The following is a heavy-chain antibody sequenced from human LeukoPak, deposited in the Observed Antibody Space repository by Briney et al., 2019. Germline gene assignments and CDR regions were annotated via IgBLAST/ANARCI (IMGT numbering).Heavy chain of an antibody. V-gene: IGHV3-23*01. Sequence: QPGGSLRLSCAASGFTFNSYAMSWVRQAPGEGLEWVSTISGSGGSTYYADSVKGRFTISRDNSKNTLYLQVNSLRAEDTAVYYCGGAAYYDSSSYYRSDVWGKGTTVTVSS. D-gene: IGHD3-22*01. CDR3: GGAAYYDSSSYYRSDV. J-gene: IGHJ6*04. CDR1: GFTFNSYA. CDR2: ISGSGGST.